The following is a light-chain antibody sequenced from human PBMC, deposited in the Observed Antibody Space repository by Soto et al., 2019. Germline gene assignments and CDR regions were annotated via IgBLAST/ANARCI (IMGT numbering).Light chain of an antibody. J-gene: IGKJ5*01. V-gene: IGKV3-20*01. Sequence: EIVLTQSPGTLSLSPGERATLSCRASQSVSSSYLVWYQQKPGQAPRLLIYGASIRATGIPDRFSGSGSGTDFSLTIRGLKPEDFAVYYCQQYRMSPNTFGQGTRLEIK. CDR3: QQYRMSPNT. CDR2: GAS. CDR1: QSVSSSY.